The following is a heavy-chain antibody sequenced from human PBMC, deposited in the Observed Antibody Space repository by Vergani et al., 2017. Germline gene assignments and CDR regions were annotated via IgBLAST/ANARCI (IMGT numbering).Heavy chain of an antibody. V-gene: IGHV3-30*02. Sequence: QVQLVESAGGVVQPGGSLRLSCAASGFTFSNFGMHWIRQAPGKGLEWLAHIGKDGNNTRYRDAVKGRFTVSRDNTKDVLYLQMDSLRREDTALYYCANYLRDSTDGVTDSWCPGTLVIVSS. D-gene: IGHD3-10*01. CDR3: ANYLRDSTDGVTDS. J-gene: IGHJ4*02. CDR2: IGKDGNNT. CDR1: GFTFSNFG.